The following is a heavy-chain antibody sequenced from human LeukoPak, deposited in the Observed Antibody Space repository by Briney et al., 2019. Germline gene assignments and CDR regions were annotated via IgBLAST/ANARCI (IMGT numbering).Heavy chain of an antibody. J-gene: IGHJ2*01. Sequence: SETLSLTCTVSGGSISSYYWSWIRQPPGKGLEWIGYIYYSGSTNYNPSLKSRVTISVDTSKNQFSLKLSSVTAADTAVYYCASRYYDSSGYYSYWYFDLWGRGTLVTVSS. CDR1: GGSISSYY. CDR3: ASRYYDSSGYYSYWYFDL. D-gene: IGHD3-22*01. V-gene: IGHV4-59*08. CDR2: IYYSGST.